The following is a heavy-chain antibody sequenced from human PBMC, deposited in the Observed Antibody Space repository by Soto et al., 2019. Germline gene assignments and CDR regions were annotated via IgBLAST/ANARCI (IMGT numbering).Heavy chain of an antibody. CDR3: AKALYSSGWYNWFDP. D-gene: IGHD6-19*01. J-gene: IGHJ5*02. CDR2: ITSSGDRT. V-gene: IGHV3-23*01. CDR1: GFTFGNYA. Sequence: GGSLRLSCAASGFTFGNYAMNWVRQAPGKGLEWVSDITSSGDRTYYADSVKGRFTISRDNSKNTLYLQVNSLRAEDTAIYYCAKALYSSGWYNWFDPRGQGTLVTVSS.